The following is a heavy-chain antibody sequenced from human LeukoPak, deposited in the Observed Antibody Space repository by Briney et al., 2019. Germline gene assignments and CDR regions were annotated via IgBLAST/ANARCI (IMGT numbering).Heavy chain of an antibody. CDR3: ARAWYYYGMDV. CDR2: IYYSGST. J-gene: IGHJ6*02. Sequence: SETLSLTCTVSGGSISSYYWSWIRQPPGKGLEWIGYIYYSGSTNYNPSLKSRVTISVDTFKNQFSLKLSSVTAADTAVYYCARAWYYYGMDVWGQGTTVTVSS. V-gene: IGHV4-59*01. CDR1: GGSISSYY.